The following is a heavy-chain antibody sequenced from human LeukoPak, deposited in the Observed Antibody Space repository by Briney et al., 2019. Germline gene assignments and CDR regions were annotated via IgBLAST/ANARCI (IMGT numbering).Heavy chain of an antibody. CDR2: IYYSGST. Sequence: PSETLSLTCTVSGGSISSSSYYWGWIRQPPGKGLEWIGSIYYSGSTYYNPSLKSRVTISVDTSKNQFSLKLSSVTAADTAVYYCARGPRRDGYNFLLRYYYYGMDVWGQGTTVTVSS. J-gene: IGHJ6*02. CDR3: ARGPRRDGYNFLLRYYYYGMDV. D-gene: IGHD5-24*01. CDR1: GGSISSSSYY. V-gene: IGHV4-39*07.